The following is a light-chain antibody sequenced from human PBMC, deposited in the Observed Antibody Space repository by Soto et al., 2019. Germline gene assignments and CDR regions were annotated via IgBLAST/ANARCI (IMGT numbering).Light chain of an antibody. Sequence: VVLTQSPATLSLSPGERATLSCRTSLSVSVYLDWYQQKPGQTPRLLVYGASSRATGIPDRFSGSGSGTDFTLTISRLEPEDFAVYYCQQHGTSPITFGQGTRLE. J-gene: IGKJ5*01. CDR2: GAS. CDR3: QQHGTSPIT. V-gene: IGKV3-20*01. CDR1: LSVSVY.